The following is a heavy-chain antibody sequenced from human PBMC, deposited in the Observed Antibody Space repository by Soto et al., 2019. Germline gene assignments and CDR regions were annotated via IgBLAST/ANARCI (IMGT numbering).Heavy chain of an antibody. D-gene: IGHD3-10*01. CDR2: ISAYNGNT. Sequence: ASVKVSCKASGYTFTSYGISWVRQAPGQGLEWMGWISAYNGNTNYAQKLQGRVTMTTDTSTSTAYMELRSLRSDDTAVYYCARALARGVISDAFDIWGQGTMVTVSS. V-gene: IGHV1-18*01. CDR3: ARALARGVISDAFDI. J-gene: IGHJ3*02. CDR1: GYTFTSYG.